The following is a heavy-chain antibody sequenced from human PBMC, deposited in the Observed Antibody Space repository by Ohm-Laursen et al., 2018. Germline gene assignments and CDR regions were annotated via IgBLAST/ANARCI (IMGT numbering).Heavy chain of an antibody. V-gene: IGHV4-59*08. D-gene: IGHD2-21*01. J-gene: IGHJ4*02. CDR2: IYYSGST. CDR3: ARLGVGDLFDY. Sequence: TLSLTCTVSGGSISSYYWSWIRQPPGKGLEWIGYIYYSGSTNYNPSLKSRVTISVDTSKNQFSLKLSSVTAADTAVYYCARLGVGDLFDYWGQGTLVTVSS. CDR1: GGSISSYY.